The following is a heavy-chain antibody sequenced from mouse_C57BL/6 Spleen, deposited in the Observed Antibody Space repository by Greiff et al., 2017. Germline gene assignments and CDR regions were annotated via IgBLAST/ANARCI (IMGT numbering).Heavy chain of an antibody. CDR1: GFTFSSYA. D-gene: IGHD2-3*01. Sequence: EVKLVEPGGGLVKPGGSLKLSCAASGFTFSSYAMSWVRQTPEKRLEWVATISDGGSYTYYPDNVKGRFTISRDNAKNNLYLQMSHLKSEDTAMYYCARRLLRYYAMDYWGQGTSVTVSS. J-gene: IGHJ4*01. CDR3: ARRLLRYYAMDY. V-gene: IGHV5-4*03. CDR2: ISDGGSYT.